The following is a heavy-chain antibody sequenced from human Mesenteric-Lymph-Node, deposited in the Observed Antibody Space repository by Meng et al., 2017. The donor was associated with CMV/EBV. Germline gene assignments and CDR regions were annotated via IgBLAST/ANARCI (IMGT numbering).Heavy chain of an antibody. Sequence: SVKVSCKASGGTFSRNAISWVRQAPGHGLEWMGGIIPVLGIVNYAQKFQGRAKITADKSTSTAYMELSSLRSDDTAVYYCARDLEDGYNQNNYYYYGMDVWGQGTTVTVSS. V-gene: IGHV1-69*10. D-gene: IGHD5-24*01. J-gene: IGHJ6*02. CDR2: IIPVLGIV. CDR3: ARDLEDGYNQNNYYYYGMDV. CDR1: GGTFSRNA.